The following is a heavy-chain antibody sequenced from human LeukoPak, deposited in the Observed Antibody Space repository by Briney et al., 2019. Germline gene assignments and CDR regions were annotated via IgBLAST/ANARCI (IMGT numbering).Heavy chain of an antibody. J-gene: IGHJ4*02. V-gene: IGHV3-30*18. CDR3: AKEFASGYQDY. CDR1: GFTFSSYW. CDR2: VSYDGNTK. D-gene: IGHD3-3*01. Sequence: GGSLRLSCAASGFTFSSYWMSWVRQAPGKGLEWVAVVSYDGNTKYYADSVKGRITISRDNSKNTLYLQMNSLRAEDTAVYYCAKEFASGYQDYWGQGTLVTVSS.